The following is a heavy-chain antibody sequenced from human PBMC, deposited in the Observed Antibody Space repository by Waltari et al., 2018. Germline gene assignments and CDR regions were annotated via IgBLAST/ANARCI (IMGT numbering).Heavy chain of an antibody. CDR3: ARDHGWQQPAHLDY. J-gene: IGHJ4*02. CDR1: GYTFTDYY. CDR2: VDPEDGET. V-gene: IGHV1-69-2*01. Sequence: EVQLVQSGAEVKKPGATVKISCKASGYTFTDYYMHWVQQAPGKGLEWMGRVDPEDGETIYAEKFQGRVTITADTSTDTAYMELSSLRSEDTAVYYCARDHGWQQPAHLDYWGQGTLVTVSS. D-gene: IGHD6-13*01.